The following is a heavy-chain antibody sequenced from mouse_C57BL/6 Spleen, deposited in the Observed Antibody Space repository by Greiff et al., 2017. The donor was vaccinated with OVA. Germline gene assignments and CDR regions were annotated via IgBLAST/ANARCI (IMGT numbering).Heavy chain of an antibody. J-gene: IGHJ2*01. CDR2: IYPGDGDT. D-gene: IGHD3-2*02. CDR1: GYAFSSSW. CDR3: AGSGYVDY. Sequence: VQLQQSGPELVKPGASVKISCKASGYAFSSSWMNWVRQRPGKGLEWIGRIYPGDGDTNYNGKFKGQATLTADKSSSTAYMQLSRLTSEDAAVYFCAGSGYVDYWGQGTTLTVSS. V-gene: IGHV1-82*01.